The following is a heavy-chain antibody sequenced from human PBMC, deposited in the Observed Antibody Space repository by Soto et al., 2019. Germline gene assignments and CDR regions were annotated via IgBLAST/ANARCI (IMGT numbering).Heavy chain of an antibody. CDR2: ISGSGGST. V-gene: IGHV3-23*01. D-gene: IGHD2-8*01. Sequence: EVQLLESGGGLVQPGGSLRLSCAASGFTFSSYAMSWVRQAPGKGLEWVSAISGSGGSTYYADSVKGRFTISRDNSKNTLYLQINSLRAEETDVYYCAKEGVLMVYSATYFDYWGQGTLVTVSS. CDR1: GFTFSSYA. CDR3: AKEGVLMVYSATYFDY. J-gene: IGHJ4*02.